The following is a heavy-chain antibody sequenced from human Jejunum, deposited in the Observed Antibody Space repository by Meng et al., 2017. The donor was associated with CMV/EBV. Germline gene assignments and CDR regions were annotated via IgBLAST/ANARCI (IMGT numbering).Heavy chain of an antibody. Sequence: QVQLLHSGAEVKKPGSSLKVSWTSSGGSVNNYAINWVRQAPGKGLEWMGGIIPIFRTPQYAQKFQGRLTITADGPTGTTFMELSSLTSDDTAIYYCARGFSNGYQPFDYWGQGTLVTVSS. CDR1: GGSVNNYA. CDR2: IIPIFRTP. D-gene: IGHD2-2*01. CDR3: ARGFSNGYQPFDY. J-gene: IGHJ4*02. V-gene: IGHV1-69*01.